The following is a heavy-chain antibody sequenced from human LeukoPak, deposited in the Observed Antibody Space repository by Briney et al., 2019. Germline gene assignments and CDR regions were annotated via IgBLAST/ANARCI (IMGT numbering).Heavy chain of an antibody. Sequence: GGSLRLSCAASGFTVSSTYMSWVRQSPGKGLEWVSVVYKDGKMFYIDSVKGRFAISRDTSKNTVYLQMNNLGAEDTAVYYCARIPIAAAGTVYYYYYGMDVWGQGTTVTVPS. D-gene: IGHD6-13*01. CDR3: ARIPIAAAGTVYYYYYGMDV. V-gene: IGHV3-53*01. CDR1: GFTVSSTY. CDR2: VYKDGKM. J-gene: IGHJ6*02.